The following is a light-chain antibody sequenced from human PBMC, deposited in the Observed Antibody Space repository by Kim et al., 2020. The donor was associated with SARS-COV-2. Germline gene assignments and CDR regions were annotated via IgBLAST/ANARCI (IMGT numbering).Light chain of an antibody. CDR1: TLGDKY. CDR3: QAWDSTTAVV. V-gene: IGLV3-1*01. J-gene: IGLJ2*01. Sequence: SYELTQPPSVSVSPGQTASITCSGDTLGDKYACWYQQKPGQSPVLVIYQDSKRPSGIPERFSGSTSGNTATLTISGTQAMDEADYYCQAWDSTTAVVFGGGTQLTVL. CDR2: QDS.